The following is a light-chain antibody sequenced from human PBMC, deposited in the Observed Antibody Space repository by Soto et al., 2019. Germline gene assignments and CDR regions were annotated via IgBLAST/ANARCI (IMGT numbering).Light chain of an antibody. Sequence: EIVLTPSPGTLSLSPVERATLSCRASQSVSSNLAWYRQTPGQAPRLLIYGASTRATDTPARFSGSGSGTDFTLTISRVEPADFAVYYCQQYGSSFATFGQGTQVE. CDR3: QQYGSSFAT. CDR1: QSVSSN. J-gene: IGKJ1*01. CDR2: GAS. V-gene: IGKV3-20*01.